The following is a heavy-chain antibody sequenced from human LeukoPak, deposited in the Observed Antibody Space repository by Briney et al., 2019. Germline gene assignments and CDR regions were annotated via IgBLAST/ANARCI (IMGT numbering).Heavy chain of an antibody. J-gene: IGHJ4*02. D-gene: IGHD4-17*01. Sequence: GGSLRLSCAASGFTFSSYWMSWVRQAPGKGLEWVANIKQDGSDKYYVGSVKGRFTISRDNAKNSLYLQMNSLRAEDTAVHYCASDGDYGYWGQGTLVTVSS. CDR1: GFTFSSYW. V-gene: IGHV3-7*01. CDR2: IKQDGSDK. CDR3: ASDGDYGY.